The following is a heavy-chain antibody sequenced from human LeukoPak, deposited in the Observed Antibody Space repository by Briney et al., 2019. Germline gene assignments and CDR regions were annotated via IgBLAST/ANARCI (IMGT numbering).Heavy chain of an antibody. CDR3: AKVMVVRGNWFDP. V-gene: IGHV3-30*02. D-gene: IGHD2-8*01. CDR1: GFTFSSYG. CDR2: IRYDGSNK. J-gene: IGHJ5*02. Sequence: GGSLTLSCAASGFTFSSYGMHWVRQAPGKGLEWVAFIRYDGSNKYYADSVKGRFTISRDNSKNTLYLQMNSLRAEDTAVYYCAKVMVVRGNWFDPWGQGTLVTVSS.